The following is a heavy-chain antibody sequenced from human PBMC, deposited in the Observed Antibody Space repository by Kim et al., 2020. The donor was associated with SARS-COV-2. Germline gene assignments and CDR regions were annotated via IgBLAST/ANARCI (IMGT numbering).Heavy chain of an antibody. V-gene: IGHV4-34*01. J-gene: IGHJ6*02. CDR2: INHSGST. Sequence: SESLSLTCAVYGGSFSGYYWSWIRQPPGKGLEWIGEINHSGSTNYNPSLKSRVTISVDTSKNQCPLKLSSVTAADTAVYYCARGRLLHPFYYYYGMDVWGQGTTVTVSS. CDR3: ARGRLLHPFYYYYGMDV. D-gene: IGHD3-3*01. CDR1: GGSFSGYY.